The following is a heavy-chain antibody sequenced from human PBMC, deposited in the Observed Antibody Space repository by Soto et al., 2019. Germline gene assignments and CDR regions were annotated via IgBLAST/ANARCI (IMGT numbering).Heavy chain of an antibody. Sequence: GGSLRLSCAASGFTFSSYGMHWVRQAPGKGLEWVAVISYDGSNKYYADSVKGRFTISRDNSKNTLYLQMNSLRAEDTAVYYCAKDKRDLSCSSPSCYPVSYLDVWGKGTTVTVSS. D-gene: IGHD2-2*01. CDR3: AKDKRDLSCSSPSCYPVSYLDV. CDR2: ISYDGSNK. V-gene: IGHV3-30*18. CDR1: GFTFSSYG. J-gene: IGHJ6*03.